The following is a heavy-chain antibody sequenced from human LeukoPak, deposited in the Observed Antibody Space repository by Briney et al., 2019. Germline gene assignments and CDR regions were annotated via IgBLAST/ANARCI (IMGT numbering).Heavy chain of an antibody. V-gene: IGHV1-8*01. CDR1: GYTFTSYD. CDR3: ARGRGYYDSSGYYFDY. Sequence: ASVKVSCEASGYTFTSYDINWVRQATGQGLEWMGWMNPNSGNTGYAQKFQGRVTMTRNTSISTAYMELSSLRSEDTAVYYCARGRGYYDSSGYYFDYWGQGTLVTVSS. CDR2: MNPNSGNT. D-gene: IGHD3-22*01. J-gene: IGHJ4*02.